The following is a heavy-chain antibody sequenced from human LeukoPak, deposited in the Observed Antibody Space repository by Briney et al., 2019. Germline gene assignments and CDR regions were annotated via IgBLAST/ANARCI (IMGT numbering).Heavy chain of an antibody. V-gene: IGHV1-2*02. Sequence: ASVKVSCKASGYTFTGYYMHWVRQAPGQGLEWMGWISPNSGATNYAQKFQGRVTMTRDTSISTAYMELSRLRSDDTAVYYCARARSYEVNWYFDLWGRGTLVTVSS. CDR3: ARARSYEVNWYFDL. D-gene: IGHD1-26*01. J-gene: IGHJ2*01. CDR1: GYTFTGYY. CDR2: ISPNSGAT.